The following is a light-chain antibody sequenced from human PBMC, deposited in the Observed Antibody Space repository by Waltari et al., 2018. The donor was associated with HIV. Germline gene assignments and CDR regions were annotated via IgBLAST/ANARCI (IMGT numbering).Light chain of an antibody. CDR2: GAS. Sequence: EIVMTQSPATLSVSPGERVTLSCRPSQSITTKLAWYQQTPGQAPRLLIYGASTRAPGIPDRFSGSGSGTEFTLPISSLQSEDFAIYYCQQYNNWPPWTFGQGTKVEI. CDR1: QSITTK. J-gene: IGKJ1*01. V-gene: IGKV3-15*01. CDR3: QQYNNWPPWT.